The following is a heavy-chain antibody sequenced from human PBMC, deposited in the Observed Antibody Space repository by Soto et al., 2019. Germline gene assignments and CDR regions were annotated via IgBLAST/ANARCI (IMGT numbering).Heavy chain of an antibody. CDR1: GFTFSSYA. V-gene: IGHV3-23*01. D-gene: IGHD3-3*01. CDR2: ISGSGGST. Sequence: GGSLRLSCAASGFTFSSYAMSWVRQAPGKGLEWVSAISGSGGSTYYADSVKGRFTISRDNSKNTLYLQMNSLRAEDTAVYYCAKDTYYDFWSGLFDYWGQGTLVTVSS. CDR3: AKDTYYDFWSGLFDY. J-gene: IGHJ4*02.